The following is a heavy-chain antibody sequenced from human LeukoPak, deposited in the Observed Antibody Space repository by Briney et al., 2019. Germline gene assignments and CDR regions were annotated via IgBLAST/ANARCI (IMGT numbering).Heavy chain of an antibody. J-gene: IGHJ4*02. V-gene: IGHV3-11*01. Sequence: PGGSLRLSCAASGFTFSDYYMSWIRQAPGKGLEWVSSMSTTGSATYYADSVKGRFTISRDNAKNLLYLHMNSLRAEDTAMYYCARVTYGDLGDYWGQGTLITVSS. CDR2: MSTTGSAT. CDR3: ARVTYGDLGDY. CDR1: GFTFSDYY. D-gene: IGHD4-17*01.